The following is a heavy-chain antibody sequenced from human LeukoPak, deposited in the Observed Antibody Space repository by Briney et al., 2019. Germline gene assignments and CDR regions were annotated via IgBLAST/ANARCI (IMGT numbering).Heavy chain of an antibody. J-gene: IGHJ4*02. CDR1: GYSFTSYW. CDR3: ARSRAYYYDSSDTTGYFDY. V-gene: IGHV5-51*01. CDR2: IYPGDSDT. Sequence: GESLKISCKGSGYSFTSYWIGWVRQMPGKGLEWMGIIYPGDSDTRYSPSFQGQVTISADKSISTAYLQWSGLKASDTAMYYCARSRAYYYDSSDTTGYFDYWGQGTLVTVSS. D-gene: IGHD3-22*01.